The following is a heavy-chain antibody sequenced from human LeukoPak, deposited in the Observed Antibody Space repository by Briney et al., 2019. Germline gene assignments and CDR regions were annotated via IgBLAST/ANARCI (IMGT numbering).Heavy chain of an antibody. CDR3: VRGGDEKLEMASILGSFDC. CDR2: ISSSSRTT. D-gene: IGHD5-24*01. J-gene: IGHJ4*02. V-gene: IGHV3-48*01. CDR1: GFTFSSYS. Sequence: PGGSLRLSCAASGFTFSSYSMNWVRQAPGKGLEWLSYISSSSRTTYYADSVKGRFTISRDNAKNSLYLQMNSLRAEDTAVYFCVRGGDEKLEMASILGSFDCWGQGTLVTVSS.